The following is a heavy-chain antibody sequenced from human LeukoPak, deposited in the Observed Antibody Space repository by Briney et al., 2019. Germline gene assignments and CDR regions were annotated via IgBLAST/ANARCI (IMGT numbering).Heavy chain of an antibody. CDR3: ARDIAGATKGGWFDT. CDR2: INPNSGNS. D-gene: IGHD1-26*01. V-gene: IGHV1-8*01. Sequence: SSVNVSCKASGYTFTNYDINWVRQAAGQGLEWMGWINPNSGNSGYAQKFQGRVTMTRNTSISTAYMELSSPRSEDTALYYCARDIAGATKGGWFDTWGQGTPVTVSS. CDR1: GYTFTNYD. J-gene: IGHJ5*02.